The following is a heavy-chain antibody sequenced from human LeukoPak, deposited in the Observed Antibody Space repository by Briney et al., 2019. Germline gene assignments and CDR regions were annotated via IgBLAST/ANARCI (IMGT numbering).Heavy chain of an antibody. D-gene: IGHD1-26*01. J-gene: IGHJ4*02. Sequence: GGSLRLSCAASGFTFSTYSMNWVRQAPGKGLEWVSSISSSSIYIYYADSLKGRFTISRDNAKNSLFLQVNSLRAEDTAVYYCARDRMGAILYFDSWGQGTLVTVSS. CDR2: ISSSSIYI. CDR1: GFTFSTYS. V-gene: IGHV3-21*04. CDR3: ARDRMGAILYFDS.